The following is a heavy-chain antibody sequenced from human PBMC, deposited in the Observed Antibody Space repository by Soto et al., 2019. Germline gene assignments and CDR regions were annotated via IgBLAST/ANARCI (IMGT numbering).Heavy chain of an antibody. CDR2: INPNSGGT. D-gene: IGHD5-18*01. V-gene: IGHV1-2*04. Sequence: EASVKVSCKASGYTFTGYYMHWVRQAPGQGFEWMGWINPNSGGTNYAQKFQGWVTMTRDTSISTAYMELSRLRSDDTAVYYCARERGYSYGRGAFDIWGQGTMVTVSS. CDR3: ARERGYSYGRGAFDI. CDR1: GYTFTGYY. J-gene: IGHJ3*02.